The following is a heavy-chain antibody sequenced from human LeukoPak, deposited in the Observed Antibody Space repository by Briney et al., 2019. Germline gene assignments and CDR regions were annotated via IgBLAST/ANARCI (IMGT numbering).Heavy chain of an antibody. CDR1: GGSISSGSYY. D-gene: IGHD6-6*01. CDR2: IYTSGST. CDR3: ARFRIEAARPHFDY. V-gene: IGHV4-61*02. J-gene: IGHJ4*02. Sequence: MSSETLSLTCTVSGGSISSGSYYWSWIRQPAGKGLEWIGRIYTSGSTNYNPSLKSRVTISVDTSKNQFSLKLSSVTAADTAVYYCARFRIEAARPHFDYWGQGTLVTVSS.